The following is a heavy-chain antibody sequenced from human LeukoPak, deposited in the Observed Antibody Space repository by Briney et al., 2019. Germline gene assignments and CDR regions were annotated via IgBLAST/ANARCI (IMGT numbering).Heavy chain of an antibody. CDR2: PSSYNGNT. D-gene: IGHD3-3*01. CDR3: ARAPRITILGVVTRYYYYMDV. J-gene: IGHJ6*03. CDR1: GYTFTSYG. V-gene: IGHV1-18*01. Sequence: ASVKVSFKASGYTFTSYGISWVRQAPGQGLEWMGWPSSYNGNTNYAQKFQGRVTMTTDTSTSTAYMDLRSLRSDDTAVYYCARAPRITILGVVTRYYYYMDVWGKGTTVTVSS.